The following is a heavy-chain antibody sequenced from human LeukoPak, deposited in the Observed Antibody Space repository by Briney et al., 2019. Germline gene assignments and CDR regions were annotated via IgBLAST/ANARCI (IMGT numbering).Heavy chain of an antibody. D-gene: IGHD6-19*01. CDR2: ISYDGSNK. V-gene: IGHV3-30-3*01. CDR1: GFTFSSYA. J-gene: IGHJ3*02. CDR3: ARAEAVAGTVDAFDI. Sequence: GRSLRLSCAASGFTFSSYAMHWVRQAPGKGLEWVAVISYDGSNKYYADSVKGRFTISRDNSKNTLYLQMNSLRAEDTAVYYCARAEAVAGTVDAFDIWGQGTMVTVSS.